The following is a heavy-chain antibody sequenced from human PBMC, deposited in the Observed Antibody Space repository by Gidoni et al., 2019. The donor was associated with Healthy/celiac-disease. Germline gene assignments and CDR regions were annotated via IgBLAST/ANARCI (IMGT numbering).Heavy chain of an antibody. J-gene: IGHJ4*02. D-gene: IGHD2-2*01. V-gene: IGHV3-23*01. CDR2: ISGSGGST. Sequence: EVRLLESGGGLVQPGGSVRLSCAAAGFTFSSYAMSWVRQAPGKGLEWFSAISGSGGSTYYADSVKGRFTISRDNSKTTLYLQMNSLRAEDTAVYYCAKTVVPAANYYFDYWGQGTLVTVSS. CDR1: GFTFSSYA. CDR3: AKTVVPAANYYFDY.